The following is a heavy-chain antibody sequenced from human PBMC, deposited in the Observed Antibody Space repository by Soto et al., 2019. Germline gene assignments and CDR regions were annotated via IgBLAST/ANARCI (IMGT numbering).Heavy chain of an antibody. V-gene: IGHV1-18*04. D-gene: IGHD3-3*01. CDR2: ISANTGDT. CDR1: GYSFSTNG. Sequence: QVQLAQSGAEVKKPGASITVSCKASGYSFSTNGVSWVRQAPGQGLERMGRISANTGDTLYAEKFEDRITLTADTPTTTAYMELRSLRPDDTATYFCATDKGDFTFGPWGQGTLITVSS. J-gene: IGHJ5*02. CDR3: ATDKGDFTFGP.